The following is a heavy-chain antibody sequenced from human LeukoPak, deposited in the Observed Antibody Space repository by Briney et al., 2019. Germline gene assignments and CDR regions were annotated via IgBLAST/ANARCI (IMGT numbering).Heavy chain of an antibody. CDR1: GFTFSSSA. Sequence: PGGSLRLSCAASGFTFSSSAMSWVRQAPGKGLEWVSAISNNGGYTYYADSVQGRFTISRDNSKNTLYLQMNSLRAEDTAVYYCAKDLQDYFDYWGQGTLVTVSS. CDR3: AKDLQDYFDY. CDR2: ISNNGGYT. J-gene: IGHJ4*02. V-gene: IGHV3-23*01.